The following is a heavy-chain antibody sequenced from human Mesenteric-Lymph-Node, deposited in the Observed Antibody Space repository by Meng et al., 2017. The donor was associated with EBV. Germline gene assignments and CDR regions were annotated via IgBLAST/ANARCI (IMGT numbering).Heavy chain of an antibody. CDR2: IHHSGAT. Sequence: QVQLQESGPGLVKPSGTLSLPCAVSGGSISSDNWWTWVRQPPGKGLEWIGEIHHSGATNYNPSLKSRVTISVDKSKNQFSLKLSSVSAADAAVYFCASVIYGSGLNSWFDPWGHGTLVTVSS. CDR3: ASVIYGSGLNSWFDP. D-gene: IGHD3-10*01. V-gene: IGHV4-4*02. J-gene: IGHJ5*02. CDR1: GGSISSDNW.